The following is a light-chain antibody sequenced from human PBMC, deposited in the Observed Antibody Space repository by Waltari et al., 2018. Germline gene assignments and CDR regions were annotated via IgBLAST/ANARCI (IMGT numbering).Light chain of an antibody. CDR2: TNN. Sequence: QSVLTQPPSASGTPGQRVTISCSGSSSNIGSNYVYWYQQLPGTAPKLLIYTNNQRPTGVPDRFSGSKSGTSASLASTGLRSEDEADYYCAAWDDSLRVVFGGGTKLTVL. V-gene: IGLV1-47*01. J-gene: IGLJ2*01. CDR3: AAWDDSLRVV. CDR1: SSNIGSNY.